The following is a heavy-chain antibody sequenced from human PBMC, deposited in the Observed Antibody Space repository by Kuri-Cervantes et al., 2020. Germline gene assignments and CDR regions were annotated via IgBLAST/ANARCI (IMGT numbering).Heavy chain of an antibody. CDR2: ISSSSSYI. CDR3: ARDDRIAAAVNDAFDI. D-gene: IGHD6-13*01. V-gene: IGHV3-21*01. CDR1: GFTFSSYS. Sequence: GESLKISCAASGFTFSSYSMNWVRQAPGKGLEWVSSISSSSSYIYYADSVKGRFTISRDNAKNTLYLQMNSLRAEDTAVYYCARDDRIAAAVNDAFDIWGQGTMVTVSS. J-gene: IGHJ3*02.